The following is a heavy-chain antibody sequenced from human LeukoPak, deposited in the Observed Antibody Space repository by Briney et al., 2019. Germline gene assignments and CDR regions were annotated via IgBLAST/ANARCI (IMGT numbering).Heavy chain of an antibody. CDR2: IKSKTDGGTT. CDR3: TTQHYDILTGYPYYFDY. V-gene: IGHV3-15*01. J-gene: IGHJ4*02. D-gene: IGHD3-9*01. Sequence: GGTLRLSCAASGFTFSNAWMSWVRQAPGKGLEWVGRIKSKTDGGTTDYAAPVKGRFTISRDDSKTTLYLQMNSLKTEDTAVYYCTTQHYDILTGYPYYFDYSGQGTLVTVSS. CDR1: GFTFSNAW.